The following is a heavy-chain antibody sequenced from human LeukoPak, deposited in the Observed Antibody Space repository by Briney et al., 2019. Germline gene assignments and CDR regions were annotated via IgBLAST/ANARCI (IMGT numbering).Heavy chain of an antibody. J-gene: IGHJ3*02. Sequence: GGSLRLSCAASGFTFSSYAMSWVRQAPGEGLEWVSAISGSGGSTYYADSVKGRFTISRDNSKNTLYLQMNSLRAEDTAVYYCAKDRSSWDAFDIWGQGTMVTVSS. V-gene: IGHV3-23*01. CDR1: GFTFSSYA. CDR3: AKDRSSWDAFDI. CDR2: ISGSGGST. D-gene: IGHD6-13*01.